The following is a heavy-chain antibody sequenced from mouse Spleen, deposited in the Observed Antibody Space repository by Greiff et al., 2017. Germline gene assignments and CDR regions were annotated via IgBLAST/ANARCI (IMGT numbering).Heavy chain of an antibody. CDR3: TRVRDYDGLDY. CDR2: IRNKANNHAT. D-gene: IGHD2-4*01. CDR1: GFTFSDAW. Sequence: EVQRVESGGGLVQPGGSMKLSCAASGFTFSDAWMDWVRQSPEKGLEWVAEIRNKANNHATYYAESVKGRFTISRDDSKSSVYLQMNSLRAEDTGIYYCTRVRDYDGLDYWGQGTTLTVSS. J-gene: IGHJ2*01. V-gene: IGHV6-6*01.